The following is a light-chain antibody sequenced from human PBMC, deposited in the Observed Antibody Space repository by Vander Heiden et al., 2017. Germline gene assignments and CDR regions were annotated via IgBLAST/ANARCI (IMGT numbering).Light chain of an antibody. Sequence: QLTQSPSSLSASVGDRVTITCRASQDISNYLAWYQQKPGKAPKLLIYAASTLEGGVPSRFSGSGSGTDFTLTISSLQPADFATYYCQQLNTYQTFGQGTKLEIE. CDR1: QDISNY. V-gene: IGKV1-9*01. J-gene: IGKJ2*01. CDR2: AAS. CDR3: QQLNTYQT.